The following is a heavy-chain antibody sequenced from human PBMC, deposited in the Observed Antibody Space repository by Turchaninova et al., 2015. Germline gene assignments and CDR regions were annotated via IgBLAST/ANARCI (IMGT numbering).Heavy chain of an antibody. CDR3: VRDQTTYYDISTAYGDSGAFDI. V-gene: IGHV3-7*01. J-gene: IGHJ3*02. D-gene: IGHD3-9*01. CDR2: INQYGSYK. Sequence: EVQLVESGGGSVQPGGSLRLSCAASGFTFNRCGMSWVRQAPGKGLELVANINQYGSYKLYVDSVRGRFTIARDNAKSSVYLHMNSLGFEDTAVYYCVRDQTTYYDISTAYGDSGAFDIWGLGTRVTVSS. CDR1: GFTFNRCG.